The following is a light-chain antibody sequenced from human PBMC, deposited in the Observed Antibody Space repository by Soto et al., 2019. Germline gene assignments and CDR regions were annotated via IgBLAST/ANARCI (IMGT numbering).Light chain of an antibody. CDR3: QSYDSRLSAVV. J-gene: IGLJ2*01. Sequence: QSVLTQPPSVSGAPGQRVTTSCTGTSSNIGAGFDVHWYQQLPGTAPKLLIYDNSNRPSGVPDRFSGSKSGTSASLAITGLQAEDGTDYYCQSYDSRLSAVVFGGGTKLTVL. CDR2: DNS. CDR1: SSNIGAGFD. V-gene: IGLV1-40*01.